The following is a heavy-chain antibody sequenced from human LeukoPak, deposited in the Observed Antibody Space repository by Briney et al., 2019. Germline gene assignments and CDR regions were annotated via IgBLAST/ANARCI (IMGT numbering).Heavy chain of an antibody. Sequence: GASVKVSCKASGYTFTGYYMHWVRQAPGQGLEWMGWINPNSGGANYAQKFQGRVTMTRDTSISTVYMELSRLRSDDTAVYYCARAKVRGIIAAFXXXEFDCWGXGTLVTV. V-gene: IGHV1-2*02. J-gene: IGHJ4*02. D-gene: IGHD3-10*01. CDR1: GYTFTGYY. CDR2: INPNSGGA. CDR3: ARAKVRGIIAAFXXXEFDC.